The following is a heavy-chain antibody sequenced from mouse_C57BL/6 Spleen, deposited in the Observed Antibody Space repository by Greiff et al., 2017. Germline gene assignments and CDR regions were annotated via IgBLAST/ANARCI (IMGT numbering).Heavy chain of an antibody. CDR2: IYPGGGST. CDR1: GYTFTSYW. CDR3: ARSGYSSFYAMDY. Sequence: VPLQQPGAELVKPGASVQMSCKASGYTFTSYWITWVKQRPGQGLEWIGDIYPGGGSTKYNEKFKSKATLNVDTASSTAYMQLSSLTSEDSAVYYCARSGYSSFYAMDYWGQGTSVTVSS. V-gene: IGHV1-55*01. D-gene: IGHD1-1*01. J-gene: IGHJ4*01.